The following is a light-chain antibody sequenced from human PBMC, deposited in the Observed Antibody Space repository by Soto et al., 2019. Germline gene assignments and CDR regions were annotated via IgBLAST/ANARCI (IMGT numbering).Light chain of an antibody. V-gene: IGLV2-23*03. CDR1: SSDVGSYNL. Sequence: QSALTQPASVSGSPGQSITISCTGTSSDVGSYNLVSWYQQHPGKAPKLMIYEGSKRPSRVSNRFSGSKSGNTASLTISGLEAEDEADYYCCSYASSSTFVFGGGTKLTVL. CDR3: CSYASSSTFV. J-gene: IGLJ2*01. CDR2: EGS.